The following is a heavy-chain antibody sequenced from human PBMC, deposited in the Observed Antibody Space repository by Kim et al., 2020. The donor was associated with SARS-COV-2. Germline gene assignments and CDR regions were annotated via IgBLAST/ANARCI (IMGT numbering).Heavy chain of an antibody. CDR1: GFTFSSYA. Sequence: GGSLRLSCAASGFTFSSYAMHWVRQAPGKGLEWVAVISYDGSNKYYADSVKGRFTISRDNSKNTLYLQMNSLRAEDTAVYYCARERDGGSWSYQGDQGGFDYWGQGTLVTVSS. CDR3: ARERDGGSWSYQGDQGGFDY. CDR2: ISYDGSNK. D-gene: IGHD1-26*01. V-gene: IGHV3-30*04. J-gene: IGHJ4*02.